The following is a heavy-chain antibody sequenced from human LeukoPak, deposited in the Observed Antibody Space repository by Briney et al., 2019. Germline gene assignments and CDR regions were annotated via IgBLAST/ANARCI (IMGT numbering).Heavy chain of an antibody. Sequence: ASVKVSCKASGYTFTGYYMHWVRQATGQGLEWMGWMNPNSGNTGYAQKFQGRVTMTRNTSISTAYMELSSLRSEDTAVYYCARGRGTGTTGNFDYWGQGTLVTVSS. J-gene: IGHJ4*02. D-gene: IGHD1-1*01. CDR1: GYTFTGYY. V-gene: IGHV1-8*02. CDR2: MNPNSGNT. CDR3: ARGRGTGTTGNFDY.